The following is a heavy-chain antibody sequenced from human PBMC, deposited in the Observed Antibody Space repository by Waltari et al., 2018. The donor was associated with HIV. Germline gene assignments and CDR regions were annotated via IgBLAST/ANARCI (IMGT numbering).Heavy chain of an antibody. V-gene: IGHV3-15*01. Sequence: EVQLVESGGGLVKPGGSLRLSCAASGVSFSDVWLHWVRQAPGQGLEWVGQNKSKTEGWTTDYAAPVKGRFTISRDESKNMLFLEMNSLNTDDKASYYCTVGKSSGYYWGQGTLVTVSS. D-gene: IGHD3-22*01. CDR1: GVSFSDVW. CDR3: TVGKSSGYY. J-gene: IGHJ4*02. CDR2: NKSKTEGWTT.